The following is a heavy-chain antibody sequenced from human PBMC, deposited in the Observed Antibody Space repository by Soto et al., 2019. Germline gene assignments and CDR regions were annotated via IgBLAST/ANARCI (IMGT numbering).Heavy chain of an antibody. CDR1: GITFSNYG. V-gene: IGHV3-33*01. J-gene: IGHJ4*02. Sequence: QVQLVESGGGVVQPGRSLRLSCAASGITFSNYGTHWVRQAPGKGLEWVAVIWYDGRDKYYADSVKGRFTISRDNSKNTLYLQMNSLTADDTAVYYCVSGYGYFDNWCQGTLVTVSS. D-gene: IGHD3-22*01. CDR3: VSGYGYFDN. CDR2: IWYDGRDK.